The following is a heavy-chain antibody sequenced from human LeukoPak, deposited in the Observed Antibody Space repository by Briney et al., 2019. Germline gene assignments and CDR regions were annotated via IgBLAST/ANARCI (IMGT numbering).Heavy chain of an antibody. J-gene: IGHJ4*02. D-gene: IGHD2-15*01. Sequence: SETLSLTCTVSGVSISSYYWSWIRQPPGKGLEWIGYIYYSGSTNYNPSLKSRVTISLDTSKYQFSLKLSSVTAADTAVYYCARDRTGSYWGQGTLVTVSS. V-gene: IGHV4-59*01. CDR2: IYYSGST. CDR1: GVSISSYY. CDR3: ARDRTGSY.